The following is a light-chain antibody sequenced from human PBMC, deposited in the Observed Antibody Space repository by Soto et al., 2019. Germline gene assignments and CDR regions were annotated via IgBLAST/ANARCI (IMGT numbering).Light chain of an antibody. J-gene: IGKJ1*01. CDR3: HQRQSWPRT. V-gene: IGKV3-11*01. CDR1: QYINTR. CDR2: QTS. Sequence: EIVLTQSPATLSSFPGDRVTFSCRPSQYINTRLAWYQHRPGQAPRLLIYQTSIRAAGIPARFSASGTGTDFTLTISDVQPEDFAVYYCHQRQSWPRTFGQGTKVDIK.